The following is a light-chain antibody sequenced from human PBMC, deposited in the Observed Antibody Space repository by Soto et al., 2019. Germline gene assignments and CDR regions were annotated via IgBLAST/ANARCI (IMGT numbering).Light chain of an antibody. Sequence: QSVLTQPPSVSGAPGQRVTISCTGSSSNIGAGYDVHWYQQLPGTAPKLLIYGNSNRPSGVPDRFSGSKSGTSASLAITGLQAEDAADYYCQSYDSSLSGSYVFGTGTKLNVL. CDR2: GNS. CDR1: SSNIGAGYD. J-gene: IGLJ1*01. V-gene: IGLV1-40*01. CDR3: QSYDSSLSGSYV.